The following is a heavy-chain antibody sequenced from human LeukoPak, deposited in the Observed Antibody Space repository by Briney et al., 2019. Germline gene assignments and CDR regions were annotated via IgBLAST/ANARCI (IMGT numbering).Heavy chain of an antibody. CDR2: IWYDGSDK. CDR1: GFTFSSHG. V-gene: IGHV3-33*01. D-gene: IGHD3-16*01. J-gene: IGHJ4*02. Sequence: GGSLRLSCAASGFTFSSHGMHWVRKAPGNGLEWVAVIWYDGSDKYYADSVKGRFTISRDNSKNTLYLQMTSLRADDTAVYYCARDRVLHYFDYWGQGALVTVSS. CDR3: ARDRVLHYFDY.